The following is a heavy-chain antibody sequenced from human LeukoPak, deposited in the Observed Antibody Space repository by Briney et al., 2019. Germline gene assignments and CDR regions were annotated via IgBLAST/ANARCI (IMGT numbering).Heavy chain of an antibody. D-gene: IGHD3-22*01. CDR2: ISGSGGST. Sequence: GGSLRLSCAASGFTFSSYAMSWVRQAPGKGLEWVSAISGSGGSTYYADSVKGRFTISRDNSKNTLYLQMNSLRAEGTAVYYCAKVRTDYYDSSGHAEYFQHWGQGTLVTVSS. CDR1: GFTFSSYA. V-gene: IGHV3-23*01. J-gene: IGHJ1*01. CDR3: AKVRTDYYDSSGHAEYFQH.